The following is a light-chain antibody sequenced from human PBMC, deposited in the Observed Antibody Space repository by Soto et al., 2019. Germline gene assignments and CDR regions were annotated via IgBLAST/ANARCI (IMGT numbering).Light chain of an antibody. J-gene: IGKJ1*01. CDR2: GAS. Sequence: EIVMTQSPATLSVSPGERATLSCRASQSVSSNLAWYQQKPGQAPRLLIYGASTRATGIPARFSGSGSGTEFTLTISSLQSEDFAVYYCQQYNNWTPSGRTFGQGTKVEIK. V-gene: IGKV3-15*01. CDR1: QSVSSN. CDR3: QQYNNWTPSGRT.